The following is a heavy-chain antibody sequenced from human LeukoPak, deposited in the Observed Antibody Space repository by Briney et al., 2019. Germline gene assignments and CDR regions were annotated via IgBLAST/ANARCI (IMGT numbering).Heavy chain of an antibody. V-gene: IGHV3-48*03. CDR2: IGSSDSTT. J-gene: IGHJ3*02. Sequence: GSLRLSCVASGFTFSSYEMNWVRQAPGKGLEWLSYIGSSDSTTHYADSVKGRFTISRDNAKNSLYLQMNSLRVEDTAVYYCATGAAGTRFLDSLEIWGQGTMVTVSS. CDR1: GFTFSSYE. D-gene: IGHD1-1*01. CDR3: ATGAAGTRFLDSLEI.